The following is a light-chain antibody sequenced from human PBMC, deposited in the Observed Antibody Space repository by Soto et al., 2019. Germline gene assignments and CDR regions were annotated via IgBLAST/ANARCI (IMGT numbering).Light chain of an antibody. Sequence: DIQMTQSPSSLSASVGDRVTMTCRASEDIANYLVWYQQQPGKVPKLLIYAASTLYSGVPSRLSGSGSGTDFTLTISSLQPEDVGTYYCQRYDDAPLTFGGGTKVDIK. CDR3: QRYDDAPLT. CDR2: AAS. J-gene: IGKJ4*01. CDR1: EDIANY. V-gene: IGKV1-27*01.